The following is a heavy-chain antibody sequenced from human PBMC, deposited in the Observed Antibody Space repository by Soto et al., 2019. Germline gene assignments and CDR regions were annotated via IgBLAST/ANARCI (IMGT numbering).Heavy chain of an antibody. Sequence: QVQRVQSGAEVKKPESSVKVCCKAPVGTFSTYAISWVRQAPGQGLEWMGGIIPMCGTANYAQRFQDRVTITADESTNTVYKELSILRSEDTAVYFCASGIQPRLRRINNGYSGWGQGTLVTVSS. V-gene: IGHV1-69*12. D-gene: IGHD6-25*01. CDR1: VGTFSTYA. CDR3: ASGIQPRLRRINNGYSG. J-gene: IGHJ4*02. CDR2: IIPMCGTA.